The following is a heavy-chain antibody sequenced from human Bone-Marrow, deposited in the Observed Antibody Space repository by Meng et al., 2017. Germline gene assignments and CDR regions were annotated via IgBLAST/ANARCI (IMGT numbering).Heavy chain of an antibody. J-gene: IGHJ3*02. V-gene: IGHV4-34*01. CDR2: INHSGST. CDR3: ASFSGWYRAFDI. D-gene: IGHD6-19*01. Sequence: SETLSLTCAVYGGSFSGYYWSWIRQPPGKGLEWIGEINHSGSTNYNPSLKSRVTISVDTSKNPFSLKLSSVTAADTAVYYCASFSGWYRAFDIWGQGTMVTVSS. CDR1: GGSFSGYY.